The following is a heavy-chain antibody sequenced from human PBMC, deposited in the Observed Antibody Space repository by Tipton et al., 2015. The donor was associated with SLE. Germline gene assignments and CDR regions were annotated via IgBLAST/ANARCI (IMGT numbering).Heavy chain of an antibody. CDR2: ISYDGTNK. Sequence: QLVQSGGGVVQPGGSLRLSCAASGFTFSSYGMHWVRQAPGKGLEWVAVISYDGTNKYYADSVKGRFTISRDNSKNTLYLQMNSLRGEDTAVYYCATTTTMTNYIDYWGQGTLVTVSS. V-gene: IGHV3-33*05. J-gene: IGHJ4*02. CDR3: ATTTTMTNYIDY. CDR1: GFTFSSYG. D-gene: IGHD4-17*01.